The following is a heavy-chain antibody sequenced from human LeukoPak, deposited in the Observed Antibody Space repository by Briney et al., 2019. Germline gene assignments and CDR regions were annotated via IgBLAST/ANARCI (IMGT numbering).Heavy chain of an antibody. Sequence: GGSLRLSCAASGFTVSSNYMSWVRQAPGKGLEWVSVIYSGGSTYYADSVKGRFTISRDNSKNTLYLQMNSLRAEDTAVYYCAREASYSSSWPIYYFDYWGQGTLVAVSS. J-gene: IGHJ4*02. D-gene: IGHD6-13*01. CDR2: IYSGGST. CDR3: AREASYSSSWPIYYFDY. CDR1: GFTVSSNY. V-gene: IGHV3-66*01.